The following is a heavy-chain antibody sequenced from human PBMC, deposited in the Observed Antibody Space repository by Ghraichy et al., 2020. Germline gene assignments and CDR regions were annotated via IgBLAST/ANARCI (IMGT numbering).Heavy chain of an antibody. CDR2: ISGSGDII. CDR1: GFTLNNYA. CDR3: AKDVDQGPRGLSDY. V-gene: IGHV3-23*01. J-gene: IGHJ4*02. Sequence: GGSLRLSCAASGFTLNNYAMTWVRQAPGKGLEWVSVISGSGDIIYYAESVKGRFTISTDNFKNTLYLQMNSLRAEDTAVYYCAKDVDQGPRGLSDYWGQGTLVTVSS. D-gene: IGHD5-12*01.